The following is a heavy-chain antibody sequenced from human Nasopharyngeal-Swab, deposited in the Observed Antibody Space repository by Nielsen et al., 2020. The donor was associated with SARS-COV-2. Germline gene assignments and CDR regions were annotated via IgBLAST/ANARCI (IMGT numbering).Heavy chain of an antibody. CDR3: ARARRGVDYYMDV. J-gene: IGHJ6*03. CDR2: ISSSSSYI. Sequence: GGSLRLSCAASGSTFSSYSMNWVRQAPGKGLEWVSSISSSSSYIYYADSVKGRFTISRDNAKDSLYLQMNSLRAEDTAVYYCARARRGVDYYMDVWGKGTTVTVSS. CDR1: GSTFSSYS. V-gene: IGHV3-21*01. D-gene: IGHD3-10*01.